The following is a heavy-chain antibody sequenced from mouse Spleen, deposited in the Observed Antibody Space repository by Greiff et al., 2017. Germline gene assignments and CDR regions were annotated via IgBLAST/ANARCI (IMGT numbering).Heavy chain of an antibody. Sequence: QVQLQQPGAELVKPGASVKLSCKASGYTFTSYWMHWVKQRPGQGLEWIGMIHPNSGSTNYNEKFKSKATLTVDKSSSTAYMQLSSLTSEDSAVYYCARGMITHYAMDYWGQGTSVTVSS. D-gene: IGHD2-4*01. CDR2: IHPNSGST. V-gene: IGHV1-64*01. CDR3: ARGMITHYAMDY. CDR1: GYTFTSYW. J-gene: IGHJ4*01.